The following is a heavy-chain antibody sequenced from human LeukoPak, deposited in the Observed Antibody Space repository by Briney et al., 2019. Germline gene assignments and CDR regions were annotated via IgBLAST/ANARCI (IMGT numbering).Heavy chain of an antibody. CDR3: ARGRVDTAMVNRYYYYMDV. D-gene: IGHD5-18*01. Sequence: SETLSLTCGVYGGSFSSYYWSWIRQPPGKGLEWIGEINHSGSTNYNPSLKSRVTISVDPSKNQFSLKLSSVTAADTAVYYCARGRVDTAMVNRYYYYMDVWGKGTTVTASS. V-gene: IGHV4-34*01. CDR2: INHSGST. J-gene: IGHJ6*03. CDR1: GGSFSSYY.